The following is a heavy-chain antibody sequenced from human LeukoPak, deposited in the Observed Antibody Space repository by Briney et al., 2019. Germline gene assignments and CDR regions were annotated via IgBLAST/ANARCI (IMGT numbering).Heavy chain of an antibody. CDR1: GYTFTGYY. J-gene: IGHJ4*02. CDR2: INPNSGGT. Sequence: ASVKVSCKASGYTFTGYYMHWVRQAPGQGLEWMGWINPNSGGTNYAQKFQGRVTMTRDTSISTAYMELSRLRSDDTAVYYCARDSTRSGRGVYYWGQGTLVTVSS. CDR3: ARDSTRSGRGVYY. V-gene: IGHV1-2*02. D-gene: IGHD1-26*01.